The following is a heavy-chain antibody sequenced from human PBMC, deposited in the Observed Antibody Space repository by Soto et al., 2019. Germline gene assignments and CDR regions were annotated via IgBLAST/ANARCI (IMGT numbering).Heavy chain of an antibody. CDR2: ISYDGSNK. D-gene: IGHD5-18*01. Sequence: GGSLRLSCAAFGFTFSSYGMHWVRQAPGKGLEWVAVISYDGSNKYYADSVKGRFTISRDNSKNTLYLQMNSLRAEDTAVYYFAKDLIQLWPNYYYYGMDVWGQGTTVTVSS. J-gene: IGHJ6*02. CDR1: GFTFSSYG. V-gene: IGHV3-30*18. CDR3: AKDLIQLWPNYYYYGMDV.